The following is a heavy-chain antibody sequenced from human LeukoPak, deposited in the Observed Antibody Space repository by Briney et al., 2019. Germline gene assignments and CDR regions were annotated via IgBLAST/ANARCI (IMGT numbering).Heavy chain of an antibody. CDR3: ARGYYKELILDY. Sequence: SETLSLTCTVSGGSLSSYYWSWIRQPPGKGLEWIGYIYYSGSTNYNPSLKSRVTISVDTSKNQFSLKLSSVTAADTAVYYCARGYYKELILDYWGQGTLVTVSS. J-gene: IGHJ4*02. CDR2: IYYSGST. CDR1: GGSLSSYY. V-gene: IGHV4-59*01. D-gene: IGHD1-26*01.